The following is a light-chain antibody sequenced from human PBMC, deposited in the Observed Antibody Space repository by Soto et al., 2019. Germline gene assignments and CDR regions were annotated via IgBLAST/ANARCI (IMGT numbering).Light chain of an antibody. CDR1: QTISTY. CDR2: DAS. V-gene: IGKV1-5*01. J-gene: IGKJ1*01. Sequence: DIQMTQSPSSLSASVGDRVTITCRASQTISTYLNWYQQKPGKAPRLLIYDASSLASGVPSRFSGSGSGTEFTLTISSLQPDDFATYYCQQYNSHSPWTFGQGTKVDIK. CDR3: QQYNSHSPWT.